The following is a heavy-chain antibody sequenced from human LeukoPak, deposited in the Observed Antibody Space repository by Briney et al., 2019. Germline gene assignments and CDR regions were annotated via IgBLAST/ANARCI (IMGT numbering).Heavy chain of an antibody. CDR1: GFTFSSYA. V-gene: IGHV3-23*01. J-gene: IGHJ4*02. CDR2: TSGSGGST. D-gene: IGHD2-21*02. CDR3: ARLGGGDCYSCSDY. Sequence: GGSLRLSCAASGFTFSSYAMSWVRQAPGKGLEWVSATSGSGGSTYYADSVRGRFTISRDNSKNTLYLQMNSLRAEDTAVYYCARLGGGDCYSCSDYWGQGTLVTVSS.